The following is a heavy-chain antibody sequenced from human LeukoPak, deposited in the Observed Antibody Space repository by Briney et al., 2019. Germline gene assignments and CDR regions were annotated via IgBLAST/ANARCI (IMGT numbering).Heavy chain of an antibody. CDR1: GFTFSSYG. D-gene: IGHD5-24*01. CDR3: AKVRSMAANPSYFDS. V-gene: IGHV3-NL1*01. CDR2: ISSGGGVT. Sequence: GGSLRLSCAASGFTFSSYGMHWVRQAPGKGLEWVSVISSGGGVTHYADSVEGRFTISRDNSENTLFLQVNSLRAEDTAVYYCAKVRSMAANPSYFDSWGQGTLVTVSS. J-gene: IGHJ4*02.